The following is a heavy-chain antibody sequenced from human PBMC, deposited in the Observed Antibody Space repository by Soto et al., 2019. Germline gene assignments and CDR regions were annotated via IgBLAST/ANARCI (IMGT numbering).Heavy chain of an antibody. CDR3: AGELERRGGWFDP. Sequence: EVQLVESGGGLVKPGGSLRLSCAASGFTFSSYSMNWVRQAPGKGLEWVSSISSSSSYRYYADSVKGRFTISRDNAKNSRYMQMNSLRAEDTSVYYCAGELERRGGWFDPWGKGNLVTVSS. CDR1: GFTFSSYS. J-gene: IGHJ5*02. CDR2: ISSSSSYR. D-gene: IGHD1-1*01. V-gene: IGHV3-21*01.